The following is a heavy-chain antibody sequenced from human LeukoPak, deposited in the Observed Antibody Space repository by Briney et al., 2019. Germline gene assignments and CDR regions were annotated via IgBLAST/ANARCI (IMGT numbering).Heavy chain of an antibody. V-gene: IGHV4-39*02. CDR1: GGSISSSSYY. Sequence: SETLSLTCTVSGGSISSSSYYWGWIRQPPGKGLEWIGSIYYSGCTYYNPSLKSRVTISVDTSKNQFSLKLSSVTAADTAVYYCARDGLPVALDKWGQGTLVTVSS. J-gene: IGHJ4*02. D-gene: IGHD2-2*01. CDR2: IYYSGCT. CDR3: ARDGLPVALDK.